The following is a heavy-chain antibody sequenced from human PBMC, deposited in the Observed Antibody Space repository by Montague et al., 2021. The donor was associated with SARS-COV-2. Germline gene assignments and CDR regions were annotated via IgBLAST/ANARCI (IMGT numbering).Heavy chain of an antibody. CDR3: ARDRSYDSSGYPCPHYFFDY. V-gene: IGHV4-59*13. J-gene: IGHJ4*02. CDR2: VSFSGDT. CDR1: GGSISTYY. D-gene: IGHD3-22*01. Sequence: SETLSLTCSVSGGSISTYYWSWIRQPPGKGLECIGFVSFSGDTIYNPSLKSRVTISLDTSKHQFSLELSSVTAADTAVYYCARDRSYDSSGYPCPHYFFDYGGQGALVNVSS.